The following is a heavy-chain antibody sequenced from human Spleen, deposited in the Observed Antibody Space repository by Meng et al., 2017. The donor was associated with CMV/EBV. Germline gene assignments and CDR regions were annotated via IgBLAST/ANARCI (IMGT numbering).Heavy chain of an antibody. Sequence: SGGSLTSGNWWSWVRQFPGKGLEWMGEVFHSGGENYSPSLKSRVSLSVDKSKNQFSLILTSVTAADTAIYYCARDRITGFGVIGGIDSWGPGTLVTVSS. J-gene: IGHJ4*02. CDR3: ARDRITGFGVIGGIDS. CDR1: GGSLTSGNW. D-gene: IGHD3-3*01. CDR2: VFHSGGE. V-gene: IGHV4-4*02.